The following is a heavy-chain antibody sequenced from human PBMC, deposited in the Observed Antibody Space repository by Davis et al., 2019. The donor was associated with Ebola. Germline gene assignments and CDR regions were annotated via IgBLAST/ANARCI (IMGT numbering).Heavy chain of an antibody. J-gene: IGHJ6*02. CDR3: ARDPSNYYYYYGMDV. V-gene: IGHV3-11*04. CDR2: IRSSDTTI. CDR1: GFTFSSYA. D-gene: IGHD4-11*01. Sequence: GESLKISCAASGFTFSSYAMSWIRQAPGKGLEWVSSIRSSDTTIYYSDPVKGRFTVSRDNAKNSLYLQMNSLRAEDTAVYYCARDPSNYYYYYGMDVWGQGTTVTVSS.